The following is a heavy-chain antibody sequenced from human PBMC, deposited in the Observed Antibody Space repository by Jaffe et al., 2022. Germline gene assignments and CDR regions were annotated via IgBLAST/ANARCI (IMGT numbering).Heavy chain of an antibody. CDR1: GGSFSGYY. J-gene: IGHJ4*02. CDR3: ARDCYGDYNFDY. Sequence: QVQLQQWGAGLLKPSETLSLTCAVYGGSFSGYYWSWIRQPPGKGLEWIGEINHSGSTNYNPSLKSRVTISVDTSKNQFSLKLSSVTAADTAVYYCARDCYGDYNFDYWGQGTLVTVSS. CDR2: INHSGST. V-gene: IGHV4-34*01. D-gene: IGHD4-17*01.